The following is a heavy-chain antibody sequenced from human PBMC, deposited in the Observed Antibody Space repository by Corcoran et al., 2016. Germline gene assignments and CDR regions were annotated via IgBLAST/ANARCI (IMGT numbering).Heavy chain of an antibody. V-gene: IGHV3-15*07. Sequence: EVQLVESGGGLVKPGGSLRLSCAASGFTLSNAWMNWVRQAPGKGLEWVARIKSKNEGGTTDYAAPVRGRFTVSRDDSRKTLFLQMNSLKIEDTAVYYCTTASNPFEYLWGSSGVHSDAFDIWGQGTMVTVSS. CDR2: IKSKNEGGTT. J-gene: IGHJ3*02. CDR1: GFTLSNAW. D-gene: IGHD3-16*01. CDR3: TTASNPFEYLWGSSGVHSDAFDI.